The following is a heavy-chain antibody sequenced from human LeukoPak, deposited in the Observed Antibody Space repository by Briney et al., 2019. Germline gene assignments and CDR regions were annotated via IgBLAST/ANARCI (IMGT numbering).Heavy chain of an antibody. V-gene: IGHV3-30*18. D-gene: IGHD3-22*01. CDR1: GFSFSNSG. CDR3: AKQGVYYYDSSGSYSDY. CDR2: ISHDGSNK. Sequence: GGSLRLSCAASGFSFSNSGMHWVRQAPGKGLEWVAVISHDGSNKYYADSVKGRFTISRDNSKNTLYLQLNSLRAEDTAVYYCAKQGVYYYDSSGSYSDYWGQGTLVTVSS. J-gene: IGHJ4*02.